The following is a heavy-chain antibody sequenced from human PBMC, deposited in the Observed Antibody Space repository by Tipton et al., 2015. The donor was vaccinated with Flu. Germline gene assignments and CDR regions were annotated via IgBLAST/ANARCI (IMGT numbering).Heavy chain of an antibody. CDR1: GNSFTNSW. J-gene: IGHJ3*02. D-gene: IGHD5-24*01. Sequence: MQLVQSGAEVKKPGESLKISCKEFGNSFTNSWIGWVRQMPGKGPEWMGMIYPGDSDTRYSPSFQGQVIISADKSITTAYLQWPSLRASDTAMYYCARLLGRWLQLKSVTFDIWGQGTMFTVSS. CDR2: IYPGDSDT. V-gene: IGHV5-51*01. CDR3: ARLLGRWLQLKSVTFDI.